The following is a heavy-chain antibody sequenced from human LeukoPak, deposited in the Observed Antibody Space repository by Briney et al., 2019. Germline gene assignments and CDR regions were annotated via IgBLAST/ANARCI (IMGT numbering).Heavy chain of an antibody. CDR3: ARDDCSSISCYHNWFDP. J-gene: IGHJ5*02. D-gene: IGHD2-2*01. V-gene: IGHV3-7*01. CDR1: GFTFSGYW. CDR2: IKQDGSEK. Sequence: GGSLRLSCAASGFTFSGYWMSWVRQAPGKGLEWVANIKQDGSEKYYVDSVKGRFTISRDNAKNSLYLQMNSLRTEDTAVYYCARDDCSSISCYHNWFDPWGQGTLVTVSS.